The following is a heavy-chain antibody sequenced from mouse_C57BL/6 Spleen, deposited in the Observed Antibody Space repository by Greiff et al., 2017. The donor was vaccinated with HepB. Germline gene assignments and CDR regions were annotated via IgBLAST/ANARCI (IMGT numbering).Heavy chain of an antibody. V-gene: IGHV1-26*01. J-gene: IGHJ4*01. D-gene: IGHD3-1*01. Sequence: EVQLQQSGPELVKPGASVKISCKASGYTFTDYYMNWVKQSHGKSLEWIGDINPNNGGTSYNQKFKGKATLTVDKSTSTAYMERRSLTSEDSEVYYCAASTVHYAKDYWGKGTTVSVSS. CDR2: INPNNGGT. CDR1: GYTFTDYY. CDR3: AASTVHYAKDY.